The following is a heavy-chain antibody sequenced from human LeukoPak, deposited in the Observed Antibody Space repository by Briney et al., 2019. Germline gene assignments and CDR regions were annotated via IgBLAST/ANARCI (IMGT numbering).Heavy chain of an antibody. Sequence: GGSLRLSCAASGFTFSSYAMSWVGQARGKGREGVSAISGSGGSTYYADSVKGRFTISRDNSKNTLYLQMNSLRAEDTAVYYCAKIVWGRYGDYQNPLFQHWGQGTLVTVSP. V-gene: IGHV3-23*01. CDR1: GFTFSSYA. CDR2: ISGSGGST. D-gene: IGHD4-17*01. J-gene: IGHJ1*01. CDR3: AKIVWGRYGDYQNPLFQH.